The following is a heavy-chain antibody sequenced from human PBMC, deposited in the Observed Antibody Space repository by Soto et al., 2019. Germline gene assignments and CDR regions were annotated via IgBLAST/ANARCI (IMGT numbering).Heavy chain of an antibody. CDR2: INHSGST. J-gene: IGHJ4*02. CDR3: ARGTYYYDSSGYPPPKNSDY. Sequence: PSETLSLTCAVYGGSFSGYYWSWIRQPPGKGLEWIGEINHSGSTNYNPSLKSRVTISVDTSKNQFSLKLSSVTAADTAVYYCARGTYYYDSSGYPPPKNSDYWGQGTLVTVSS. V-gene: IGHV4-34*01. D-gene: IGHD3-22*01. CDR1: GGSFSGYY.